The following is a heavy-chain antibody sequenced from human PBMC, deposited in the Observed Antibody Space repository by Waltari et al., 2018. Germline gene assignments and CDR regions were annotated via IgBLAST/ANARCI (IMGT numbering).Heavy chain of an antibody. CDR1: GGSTSSSY. D-gene: IGHD3-22*01. J-gene: IGHJ4*02. Sequence: QVQLQESGPGLVKPSQTLSPTCPVSGGSTSSSYWSWIRQPPGKGPEWIGYIYYSGSTNYNPSLKSRVTISVDTSKNQFSLKLSSVTAADTAVYYCARGRAWAHSYYYDSSGYPSTPFDYWGQGTLVTVSS. CDR2: IYYSGST. V-gene: IGHV4-59*01. CDR3: ARGRAWAHSYYYDSSGYPSTPFDY.